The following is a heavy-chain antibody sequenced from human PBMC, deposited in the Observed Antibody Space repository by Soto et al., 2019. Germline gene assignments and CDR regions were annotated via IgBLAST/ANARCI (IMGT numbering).Heavy chain of an antibody. Sequence: PSETLSLTCTVSGGSISSGGYYWSWIRQHPGKGLEWIGYTYYSGSTYYNPSLKSRVTISVDTSKNQFSLKLSSVTAADTAVYYCARADDFWSGYSNRPPTSEWGQGTLVTVSS. D-gene: IGHD3-3*01. V-gene: IGHV4-31*03. CDR1: GGSISSGGYY. CDR2: TYYSGST. CDR3: ARADDFWSGYSNRPPTSE. J-gene: IGHJ4*02.